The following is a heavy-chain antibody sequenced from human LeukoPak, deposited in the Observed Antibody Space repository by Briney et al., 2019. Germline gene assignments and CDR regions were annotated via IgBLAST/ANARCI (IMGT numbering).Heavy chain of an antibody. D-gene: IGHD6-13*01. Sequence: GGSLRLSCAASGFIFSNFAMSWVRQAPGKGLEWVSAISGRGSSTSYADSVKGRFTISRDNAKNSLYLQMNSLRAEDTAVYYCAREESSSWSTFYNYWGQGTLVTVSS. V-gene: IGHV3-23*01. J-gene: IGHJ4*02. CDR3: AREESSSWSTFYNY. CDR2: ISGRGSST. CDR1: GFIFSNFA.